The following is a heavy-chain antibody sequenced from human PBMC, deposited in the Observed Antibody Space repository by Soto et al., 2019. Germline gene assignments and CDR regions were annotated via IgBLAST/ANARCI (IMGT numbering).Heavy chain of an antibody. Sequence: QVQLVESGGGVVQPGGSLRLSCATSGFSLSSYAMHWVRQAPGKGLEWVALMSYDETKKYYADSVKGRFTISRDTSKNTLFLQMNNLRVEDTAVYYCAKDRRHGDFMHILVVDFWGQGALVTVSS. J-gene: IGHJ4*02. V-gene: IGHV3-30*18. CDR2: MSYDETKK. CDR3: AKDRRHGDFMHILVVDF. CDR1: GFSLSSYA. D-gene: IGHD2-15*01.